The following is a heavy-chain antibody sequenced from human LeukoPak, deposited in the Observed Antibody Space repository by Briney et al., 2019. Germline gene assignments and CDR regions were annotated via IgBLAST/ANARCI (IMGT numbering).Heavy chain of an antibody. CDR2: INPNSGGT. CDR1: GYTFTGYY. J-gene: IGHJ5*02. CDR3: AIEGYCTNGVCYGGNWFDP. D-gene: IGHD2-8*01. V-gene: IGHV1-2*02. Sequence: ASVKVSCKASGYTFTGYYMHWVRQAPGQRLEWMGWINPNSGGTNYAQKFQGRVTMTRDTSISTAYMELSRLRSDDTAVYYCAIEGYCTNGVCYGGNWFDPWGQGTLVTVSS.